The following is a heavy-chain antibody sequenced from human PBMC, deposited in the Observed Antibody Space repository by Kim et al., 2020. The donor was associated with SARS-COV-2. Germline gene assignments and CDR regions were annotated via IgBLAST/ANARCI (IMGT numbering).Heavy chain of an antibody. Sequence: GGSLRLSCAASGFTFSSYGMHWVRQAPGKGLEWVAVISYDGSNKYYADSVKGRFTISRDNSKNTLYLQMNSLRAEDTAVYYCAKSVHRTGSSGWYDYWG. CDR1: GFTFSSYG. V-gene: IGHV3-30*18. CDR3: AKSVHRTGSSGWYDY. CDR2: ISYDGSNK. J-gene: IGHJ5*01. D-gene: IGHD6-19*01.